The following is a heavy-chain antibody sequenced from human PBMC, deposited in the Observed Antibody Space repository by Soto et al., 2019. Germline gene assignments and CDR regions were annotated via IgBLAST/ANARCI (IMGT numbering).Heavy chain of an antibody. D-gene: IGHD2-2*01. V-gene: IGHV1-18*01. J-gene: IGHJ2*01. Sequence: QVQLVQSGAEVKKPGASVKVSCKASGYTFTSYGICWVLQAPGQGLEWMGWISGYNGNKNYEKNLQGRVTSTTDTSTSTVYMELRSLSSDATAVYYCAKRCSSTRCLDLWGRGTLVIVSS. CDR2: ISGYNGNK. CDR3: AKRCSSTRCLDL. CDR1: GYTFTSYG.